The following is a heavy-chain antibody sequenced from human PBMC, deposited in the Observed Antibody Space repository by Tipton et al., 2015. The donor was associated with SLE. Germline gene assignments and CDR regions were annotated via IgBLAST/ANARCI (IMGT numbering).Heavy chain of an antibody. D-gene: IGHD4-11*01. J-gene: IGHJ6*02. CDR2: IRGSGGLT. Sequence: SLRLSCEVSGFTFSSYAMNWVRQAPGKGLEWVSAIRGSGGLTYYAGSVKGRFTISRDNSKNTLYLQMNSLRAEDTAVYYCAKDWNYSNYHFFSGMDVWGQGTTVTVSS. V-gene: IGHV3-23*01. CDR3: AKDWNYSNYHFFSGMDV. CDR1: GFTFSSYA.